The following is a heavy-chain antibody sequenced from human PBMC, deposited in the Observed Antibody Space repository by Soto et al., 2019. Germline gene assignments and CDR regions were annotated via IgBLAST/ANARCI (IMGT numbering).Heavy chain of an antibody. CDR3: AKFTRGGGVPANYGMDV. V-gene: IGHV3-23*01. CDR2: ISGSGGST. Sequence: GGSLRLSCAASGFTFSSYAMSWVRQAPGKGLEWVSAISGSGGSTYYADSVKGRFTISRDNSKNTLYLQMNSLRAEDTAVYYGAKFTRGGGVPANYGMDVWGQGTTVTVSS. D-gene: IGHD2-2*01. CDR1: GFTFSSYA. J-gene: IGHJ6*02.